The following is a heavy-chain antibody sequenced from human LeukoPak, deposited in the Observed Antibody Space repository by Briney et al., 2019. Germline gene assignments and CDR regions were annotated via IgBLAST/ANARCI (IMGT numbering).Heavy chain of an antibody. V-gene: IGHV4-39*07. CDR3: ARGKYDSSS. CDR1: GGSISSSSYY. Sequence: PSETLTLTCTVSGGSISSSSYYWGWIRQPPGKGLEWIGSIYYSGSTYYNPSLKSRVTISVDTSKNQFSLKLSSVTAADTAVYYCARGKYDSSSWGQGTLVTVSS. CDR2: IYYSGST. J-gene: IGHJ5*02. D-gene: IGHD3-22*01.